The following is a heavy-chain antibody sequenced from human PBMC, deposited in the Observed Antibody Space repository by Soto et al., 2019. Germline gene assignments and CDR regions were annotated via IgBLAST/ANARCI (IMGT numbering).Heavy chain of an antibody. J-gene: IGHJ4*02. CDR2: IYYSGPT. V-gene: IGHV4-61*01. CDR3: ARGYSNYAH. Sequence: SETLSLTCTVSGGSVSRDSNFWSWIRQPPGKGLEWIGYIYYSGPTRYNPSLESRVTISIDSSKNQVSLNLTSVTAADTAVYYCARGYSNYAHWGRGTLVTVSS. D-gene: IGHD4-4*01. CDR1: GGSVSRDSNF.